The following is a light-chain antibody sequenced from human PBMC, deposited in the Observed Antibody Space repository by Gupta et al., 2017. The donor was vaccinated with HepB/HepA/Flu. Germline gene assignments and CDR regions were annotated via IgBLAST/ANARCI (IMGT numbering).Light chain of an antibody. CDR1: QDISNY. CDR3: QQYDNPVFT. V-gene: IGKV1-33*01. Sequence: DIPMTQSPSSLSASVGDRVTITCQASQDISNYLYWYQQKPGKAPKLLIYDASNLETGVPSRFSGSGSGTDFTFTISSLQPEDIATYYCQQYDNPVFTFGPGTKVDIK. CDR2: DAS. J-gene: IGKJ3*01.